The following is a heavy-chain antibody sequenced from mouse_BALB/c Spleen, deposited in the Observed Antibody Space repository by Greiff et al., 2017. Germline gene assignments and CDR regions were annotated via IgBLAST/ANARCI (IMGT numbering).Heavy chain of an antibody. CDR3: ARGVNYYGSSYYFDY. CDR2: ISSGGST. J-gene: IGHJ2*01. D-gene: IGHD1-1*01. Sequence: EVQGVESGGGLVKPGGSLKLSCAASGFTFSSYTMSWVRQTPEKRLEWVASISSGGSTYYPDSVKGRFTISRDNARNILYLQMSSLRSEDTAMYYCARGVNYYGSSYYFDYWGQGTTLTVSS. V-gene: IGHV5-6-5*01. CDR1: GFTFSSYT.